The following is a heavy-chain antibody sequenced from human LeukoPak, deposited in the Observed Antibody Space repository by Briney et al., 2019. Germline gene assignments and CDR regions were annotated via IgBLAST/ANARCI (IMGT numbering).Heavy chain of an antibody. Sequence: GGSLRLSCAASGFTFSSYSMNWVRQAPGKGLEWVSYIDSASVTIYYADSVTGRFTISRDNGKNSLYLQMNSLRDEDTAVYICARDGALDGPDFDYWGQGTLVTVSP. D-gene: IGHD1-1*01. CDR1: GFTFSSYS. CDR2: IDSASVTI. V-gene: IGHV3-48*02. CDR3: ARDGALDGPDFDY. J-gene: IGHJ4*02.